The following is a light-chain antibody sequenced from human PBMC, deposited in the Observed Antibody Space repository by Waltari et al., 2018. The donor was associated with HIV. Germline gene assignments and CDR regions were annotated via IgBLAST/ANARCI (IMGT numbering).Light chain of an antibody. Sequence: QSVLTQPPSVSGTPGPNVTIPCSGSSSNIGRHIVNWYQHLPGAAPQLLIYSNDQRPSGVPDRFSGSKSGTSASLAISGLQSADEADYYCAAWDDSLNGMFGGGTRLTVL. V-gene: IGLV1-44*01. CDR3: AAWDDSLNGM. CDR2: SND. CDR1: SSNIGRHI. J-gene: IGLJ3*02.